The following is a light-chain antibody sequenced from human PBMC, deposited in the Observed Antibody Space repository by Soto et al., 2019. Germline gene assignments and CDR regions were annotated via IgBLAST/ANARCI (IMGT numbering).Light chain of an antibody. V-gene: IGKV3-11*01. Sequence: EIVLTQSPATLSLSPGERATLSCRASQSVNSYLAWYQQKCGQAPRLLIYDTSNGATGIPDRFSGSGSGTDFTLTISSLEPEDCAVYYCQQRSSWPTFGQGTRLEIK. CDR2: DTS. CDR1: QSVNSY. CDR3: QQRSSWPT. J-gene: IGKJ2*01.